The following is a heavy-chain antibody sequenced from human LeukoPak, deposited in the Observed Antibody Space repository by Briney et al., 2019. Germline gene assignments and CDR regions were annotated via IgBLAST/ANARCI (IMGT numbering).Heavy chain of an antibody. CDR3: ARDTFIYYDFWSGYYDNYFDY. CDR2: IYTSGST. J-gene: IGHJ4*02. CDR1: GYSISSGYY. D-gene: IGHD3-3*01. Sequence: PSETLSLTCTVSGYSISSGYYWGWIRQPPGKGLEWIGRIYTSGSTNYNPSLKSRVTISVDTSKNQFSLKLSSVTAADTAVYYCARDTFIYYDFWSGYYDNYFDYWGQGTLVTVSS. V-gene: IGHV4-38-2*02.